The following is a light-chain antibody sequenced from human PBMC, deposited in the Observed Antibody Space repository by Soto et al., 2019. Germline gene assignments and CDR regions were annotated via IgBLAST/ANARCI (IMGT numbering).Light chain of an antibody. V-gene: IGKV3-11*01. CDR1: QSIGSD. J-gene: IGKJ4*01. Sequence: EIVLTQSPATLSLSPAERATLSCRASQSIGSDLAWYQQRPGQPPRLLIYDASNRATGIPARFSGSGSGTDFTLTISSLEPEDFAVYFCQQRSAWPLTFGGGTKVEV. CDR3: QQRSAWPLT. CDR2: DAS.